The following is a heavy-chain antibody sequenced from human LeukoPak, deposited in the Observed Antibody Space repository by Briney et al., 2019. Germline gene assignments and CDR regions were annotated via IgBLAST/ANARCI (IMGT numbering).Heavy chain of an antibody. CDR1: GYTFTSYG. V-gene: IGHV1-18*01. J-gene: IGHJ4*02. Sequence: GASVKVSCKASGYTFTSYGISWVRQAPGQGLEWMGWISAYNGNTNYAQKLQGRVTMTTDTSTSTAYMELRSLRSDDTAVYYCARDGFEYYYYSSGYYPLDYWGQGTLVTVSS. CDR2: ISAYNGNT. CDR3: ARDGFEYYYYSSGYYPLDY. D-gene: IGHD3-22*01.